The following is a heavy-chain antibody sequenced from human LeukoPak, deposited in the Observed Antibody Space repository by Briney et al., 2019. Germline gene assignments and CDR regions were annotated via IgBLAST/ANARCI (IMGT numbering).Heavy chain of an antibody. V-gene: IGHV3-30*04. J-gene: IGHJ4*02. CDR3: AREDPNDTSTGYSPDY. D-gene: IGHD3-9*01. CDR2: ISYDGNNK. Sequence: GGSLRLSCAASGIIFSSYAMHWVRQAPGKGLEWVAVISYDGNNKYYADSVKGRFTVSRDNSKNTLYLQMDSLRAEDTAVHYCAREDPNDTSTGYSPDYWGQGTLVTVSS. CDR1: GIIFSSYA.